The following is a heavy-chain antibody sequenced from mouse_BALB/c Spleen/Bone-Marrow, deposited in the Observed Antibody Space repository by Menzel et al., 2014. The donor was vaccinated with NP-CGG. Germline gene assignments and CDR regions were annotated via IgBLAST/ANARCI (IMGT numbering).Heavy chain of an antibody. CDR3: ARLGYYGALAY. V-gene: IGHV4-1*02. D-gene: IGHD1-1*01. CDR2: INPDSSTI. J-gene: IGHJ3*01. CDR1: GFDFSKYW. Sequence: EVKLMESGGGLVQPGGSLKLSCAASGFDFSKYWMCWVRQAPGKGLEWIGEINPDSSTINYTPSLKDKFIISRDNAKNTLYLQMSKVRSEDTALYYCARLGYYGALAYWGQGTLVTVSA.